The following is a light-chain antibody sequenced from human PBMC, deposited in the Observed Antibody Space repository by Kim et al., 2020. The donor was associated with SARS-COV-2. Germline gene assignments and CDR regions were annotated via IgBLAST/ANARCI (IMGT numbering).Light chain of an antibody. J-gene: IGLJ2*01. CDR2: DTH. V-gene: IGLV7-46*01. CDR3: LLTYSGIRL. Sequence: QAVVTQEPSLTVSPGGTVTLTCGSSAGAVTSGHYPYWFQQKPGQAPRTLIYDTHNRNAWTPARFSGSLPGGKAALTLSGAQPEDEADYFCLLTYSGIRLFGGGTQLTVL. CDR1: AGAVTSGHY.